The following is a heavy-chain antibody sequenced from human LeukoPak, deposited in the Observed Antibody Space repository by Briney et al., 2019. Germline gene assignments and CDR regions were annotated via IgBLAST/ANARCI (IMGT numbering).Heavy chain of an antibody. CDR1: GGSISNYY. CDR2: IYASGST. CDR3: ARTSARGAQFDY. D-gene: IGHD3-10*01. V-gene: IGHV4-4*07. Sequence: PSETLSLTCTVSGGSISNYYWSWIRQPAGMGLEWIGRIYASGSTNYNPSLKSRVTMSVDTSNNQFSLNLSSVTAADTAVYYCARTSARGAQFDYWAQGTLVTVSS. J-gene: IGHJ4*02.